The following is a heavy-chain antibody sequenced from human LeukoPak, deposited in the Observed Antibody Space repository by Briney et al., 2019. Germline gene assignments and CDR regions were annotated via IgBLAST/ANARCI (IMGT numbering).Heavy chain of an antibody. J-gene: IGHJ4*02. D-gene: IGHD3-16*01. CDR3: ARENDQGFDY. Sequence: GGSLRLSCAASGFTFSNYAMNWVRQAPGKGLEWVSSFGTRSSSIYYAHSVTGRFIVSRDNAKNSLFLQMNSLRAEDTAVYYCARENDQGFDYWGQGTLVTVSS. CDR1: GFTFSNYA. V-gene: IGHV3-21*01. CDR2: FGTRSSSI.